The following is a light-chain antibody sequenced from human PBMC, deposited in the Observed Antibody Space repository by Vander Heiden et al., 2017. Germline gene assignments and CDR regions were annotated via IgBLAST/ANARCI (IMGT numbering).Light chain of an antibody. J-gene: IGLJ2*01. CDR3: QSADSRGTSHVV. CDR2: KDS. V-gene: IGLV3-25*03. CDR1: AWPKKY. Sequence: SYELTQPPSVSVSPGQPARIPCAAYAWPKKYAYWYQQKPGQAPVLVIYKDSERHSGIPERFSGSSSGTTVTLTISGVQAEDEADYYCQSADSRGTSHVVFGGGTKLTVL.